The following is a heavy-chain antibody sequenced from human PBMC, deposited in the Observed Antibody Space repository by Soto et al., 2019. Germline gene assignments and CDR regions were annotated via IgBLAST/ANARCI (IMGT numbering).Heavy chain of an antibody. CDR2: IYYSGST. V-gene: IGHV4-61*01. J-gene: IGHJ6*02. D-gene: IGHD2-2*01. CDR3: ARLDIVVVPAATQRQYYYYGMDV. Sequence: SETLSLTCTVSGGSVSSGSYYWSWIRQPPGKGLEGIGYIYYSGSTNYNPSLKSRVTISVDTSKNQFSLKLSSVTAADTAVYYCARLDIVVVPAATQRQYYYYGMDVWGQGTTVTVSS. CDR1: GGSVSSGSYY.